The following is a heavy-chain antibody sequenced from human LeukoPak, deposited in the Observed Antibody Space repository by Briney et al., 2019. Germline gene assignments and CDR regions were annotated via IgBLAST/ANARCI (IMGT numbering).Heavy chain of an antibody. CDR2: ITPIFGTA. Sequence: SVKVSCKASGGSFISYAINWVRQAPGQGLEWMGGITPIFGTAKYAEKFQDRVTITAVESMSTVYMGLSSLRSEDTAVYYCARGWLAETTVVTPYNYWGQGTLVTVSS. V-gene: IGHV1-69*13. CDR3: ARGWLAETTVVTPYNY. J-gene: IGHJ4*02. D-gene: IGHD4-23*01. CDR1: GGSFISYA.